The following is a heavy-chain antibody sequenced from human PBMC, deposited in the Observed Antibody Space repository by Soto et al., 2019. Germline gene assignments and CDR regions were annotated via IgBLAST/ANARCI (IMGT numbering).Heavy chain of an antibody. CDR2: IYYSGNT. CDR1: GGSVSSSNYY. D-gene: IGHD3-9*01. CDR3: ARLEGLATISYYFDF. V-gene: IGHV4-39*01. J-gene: IGHJ4*02. Sequence: QLQLQESGPGLVKPSETLSLTCIVSGGSVSSSNYYWGWVRQSPGKGLEWIGSIYYSGNTYYNPSLGSRVTISVDESNNECSLRVISVTAADTAVYYCARLEGLATISYYFDFWGQGSLVTVSS.